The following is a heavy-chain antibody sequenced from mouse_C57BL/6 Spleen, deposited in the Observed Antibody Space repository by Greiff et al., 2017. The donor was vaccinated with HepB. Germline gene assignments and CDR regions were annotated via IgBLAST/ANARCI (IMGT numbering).Heavy chain of an antibody. CDR3: ATLYYDYDHYYAMDY. CDR2: INPNNGGT. D-gene: IGHD2-4*01. Sequence: EVKLQESGPELVKPGASVKIPCKASGYTFTDYNMDWVKQSHGKSLEWIGDINPNNGGTIYNQKFKGKATLTVDKSSSTAYMELRSLTSEDTAVYYCATLYYDYDHYYAMDYWGQGTSVTVSS. V-gene: IGHV1-18*01. J-gene: IGHJ4*01. CDR1: GYTFTDYN.